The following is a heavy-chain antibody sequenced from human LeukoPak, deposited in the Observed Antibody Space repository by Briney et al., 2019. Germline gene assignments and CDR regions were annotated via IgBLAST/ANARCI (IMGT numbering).Heavy chain of an antibody. Sequence: PSESLSVTRTDPGGSISSYSWSWVRPKPGKGLELTGYIYYSGSTNYNPSLKSRVTISVDTSKNQFSLKLSSVTAADTAVYYCARGGCWYYGMDVWGQGTTVTVSS. D-gene: IGHD2-21*01. CDR1: GGSISSYS. V-gene: IGHV4-59*01. CDR3: ARGGCWYYGMDV. CDR2: IYYSGST. J-gene: IGHJ6*02.